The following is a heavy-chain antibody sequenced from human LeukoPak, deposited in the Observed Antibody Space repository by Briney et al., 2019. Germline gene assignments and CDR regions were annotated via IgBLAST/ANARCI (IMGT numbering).Heavy chain of an antibody. Sequence: SGTLSLTCGVSGDSISSGDYYWSWIRQPAGKGLEWIGRISSSGSTNYNPSLKSRVTISVDTSKNQFSLKLSSVTAADTAVYYCARVSGITMIVVVNSDAFDIWGQGTMVTVSS. CDR2: ISSSGST. J-gene: IGHJ3*02. V-gene: IGHV4-61*02. CDR1: GDSISSGDYY. CDR3: ARVSGITMIVVVNSDAFDI. D-gene: IGHD3-22*01.